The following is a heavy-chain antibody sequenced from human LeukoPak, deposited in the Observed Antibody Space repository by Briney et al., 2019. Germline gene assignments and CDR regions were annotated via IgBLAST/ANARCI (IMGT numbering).Heavy chain of an antibody. V-gene: IGHV1-18*01. J-gene: IGHJ5*02. Sequence: GGSVTVSCKASGYTFTSYGISWVRQAPEQGVEGMGWISAYNGNTNYAQKLQGRVTITTDTSTSTAYMELRSLRSDDTAVYYCARNMVRGVDWFDPWGQGTLVTVSS. CDR1: GYTFTSYG. D-gene: IGHD3-10*01. CDR3: ARNMVRGVDWFDP. CDR2: ISAYNGNT.